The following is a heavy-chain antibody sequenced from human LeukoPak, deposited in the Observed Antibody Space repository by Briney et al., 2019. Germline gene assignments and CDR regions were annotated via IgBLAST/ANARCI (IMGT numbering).Heavy chain of an antibody. V-gene: IGHV1-8*01. CDR1: GYSFMSSD. D-gene: IGHD4-11*01. CDR2: MNPNSGNT. CDR3: ARGGLQYPYYYFLDV. Sequence: ASVKVSCKASGYSFMSSDINWVRHATGQGLEWMGWMNPNSGNTGFAQKFHGRITIARNTSMNTVYMKLSSLRSEDTAVYYCARGGLQYPYYYFLDVWGRGMMVTVSS. J-gene: IGHJ6*03.